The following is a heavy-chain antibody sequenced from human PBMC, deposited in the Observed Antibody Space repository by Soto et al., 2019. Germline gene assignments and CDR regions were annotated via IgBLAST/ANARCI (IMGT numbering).Heavy chain of an antibody. D-gene: IGHD3-22*01. Sequence: QVQLVQSGAEVKKPGSSVKVSCKASGGSLSNYGISWVRQAPGQGLEWMGAIIPVFGTPNYAQKFQDRVTTTAAESTTTVYMEVRSLTSEDTAVYYCARGDATKIVVTTYYAMDVWGQGTTVTVSS. V-gene: IGHV1-69*12. CDR1: GGSLSNYG. CDR3: ARGDATKIVVTTYYAMDV. J-gene: IGHJ6*02. CDR2: IIPVFGTP.